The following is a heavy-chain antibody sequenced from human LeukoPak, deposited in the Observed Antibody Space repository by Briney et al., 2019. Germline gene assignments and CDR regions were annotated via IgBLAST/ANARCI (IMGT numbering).Heavy chain of an antibody. J-gene: IGHJ5*02. V-gene: IGHV4-39*01. CDR2: IYYSGST. D-gene: IGHD4-17*01. Sequence: SETLSLTCTVSGGSISSSSYCWGWIRQPPGKGLEWIGSIYYSGSTYYNPSLKSRVTISVDTSKNQFSLKLSSVTAADTAVYYCARAPYGEKGWFDPWGQGTLVTVSS. CDR3: ARAPYGEKGWFDP. CDR1: GGSISSSSYC.